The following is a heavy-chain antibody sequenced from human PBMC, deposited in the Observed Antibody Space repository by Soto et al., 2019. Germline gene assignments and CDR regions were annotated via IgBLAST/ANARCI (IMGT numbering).Heavy chain of an antibody. D-gene: IGHD1-20*01. J-gene: IGHJ5*02. CDR3: GGVPSPYITPADP. CDR1: GFIFNAYA. Sequence: EVQLLESGGGLVQPGGSLRLSCAASGFIFNAYAMTWVRQAPGKGLEWVSAIGGSGGNTYYAASVKGRFTISRDNSKDTEEREMNGLGVAATAGYFGGGVPSPYITPADPGGQEILVTFS. CDR2: IGGSGGNT. V-gene: IGHV3-23*01.